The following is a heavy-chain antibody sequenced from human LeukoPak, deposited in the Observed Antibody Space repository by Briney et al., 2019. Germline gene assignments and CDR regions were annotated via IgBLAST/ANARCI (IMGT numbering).Heavy chain of an antibody. CDR3: AREQTPFC. J-gene: IGHJ4*02. V-gene: IGHV3-30*02. Sequence: GGSLRLSCGASGFTFSRYGMHWVRQAPGKGLEWVAFIRYDGSNKYYADSAKGRFTISRDNSKNTLYLQMNSLRDEDTAVYYCAREQTPFCWGQGSLVTVSS. CDR1: GFTFSRYG. D-gene: IGHD2-15*01. CDR2: IRYDGSNK.